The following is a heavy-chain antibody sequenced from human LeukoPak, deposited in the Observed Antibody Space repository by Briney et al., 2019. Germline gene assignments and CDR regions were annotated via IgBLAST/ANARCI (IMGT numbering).Heavy chain of an antibody. CDR3: ARVPGFYGDYVYWYFDL. Sequence: ASVKVSCKASGYTFTGYYIHWVRQAPGQGLEWMGWINPNSGGTNYAQKFQGRVTMTGDTSITTAYMELSRLRSDDTAVYYCARVPGFYGDYVYWYFDLWGRGTLVTVSS. CDR1: GYTFTGYY. J-gene: IGHJ2*01. D-gene: IGHD4-17*01. V-gene: IGHV1-2*02. CDR2: INPNSGGT.